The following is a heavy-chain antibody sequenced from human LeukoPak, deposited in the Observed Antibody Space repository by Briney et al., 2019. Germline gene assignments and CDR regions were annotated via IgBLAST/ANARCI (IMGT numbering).Heavy chain of an antibody. CDR3: ARPGLGYSSRTSLVFDY. D-gene: IGHD6-19*01. CDR2: ISPYNGDT. V-gene: IGHV1-18*01. J-gene: IGHJ4*02. Sequence: ASVKVSCKATGYAFIGYRISWVRQAPGQGLEWMGWISPYNGDTNSAQKLQDRVTMTIATSTSTAYMELRGQRSDDTAVYYCARPGLGYSSRTSLVFDYWGQGTLVTVPS. CDR1: GYAFIGYR.